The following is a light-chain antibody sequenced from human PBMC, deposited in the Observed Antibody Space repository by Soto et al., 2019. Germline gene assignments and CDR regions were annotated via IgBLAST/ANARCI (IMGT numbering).Light chain of an antibody. Sequence: DIQMSQSVAALSASVGDRVTITCRASQSISNWLACYHQKPGTAPKLLIYHASTLESGVPSRFSGSGSGTDFTLTISSLQPEDIAPYYCPKYDGAPWPSGQGSKVDNK. V-gene: IGKV1-5*01. CDR3: PKYDGAPWP. CDR2: HAS. J-gene: IGKJ1*01. CDR1: QSISNW.